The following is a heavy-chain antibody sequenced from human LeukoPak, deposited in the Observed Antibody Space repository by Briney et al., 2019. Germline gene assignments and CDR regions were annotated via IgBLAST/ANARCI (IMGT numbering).Heavy chain of an antibody. J-gene: IGHJ4*02. V-gene: IGHV4-59*01. CDR1: GGSISSYY. Sequence: SETLSLTCTVSGGSISSYYWSWIRQLPGKGLEWIGYIYYSGSTNYNPSLKSRVTISVDTSKNQFSLKLSSVTAADTAVYYCARGTFFNNNDYNTVHDYWGQGTLVTVSS. D-gene: IGHD5-24*01. CDR2: IYYSGST. CDR3: ARGTFFNNNDYNTVHDY.